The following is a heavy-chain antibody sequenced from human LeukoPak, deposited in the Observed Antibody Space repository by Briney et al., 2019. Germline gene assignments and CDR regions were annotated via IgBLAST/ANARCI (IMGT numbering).Heavy chain of an antibody. D-gene: IGHD6-13*01. J-gene: IGHJ4*02. CDR1: DYTFTSYG. Sequence: ASVNVSCKASDYTFTSYGISWVRQAPGQGLEWMGWISAYNGNTNYAQKLQGRVTMTTDTSTSTAYMELRSLRSDDTAVYYCARENVAAAGKAVDYWGQGTLVTVSS. CDR3: ARENVAAAGKAVDY. CDR2: ISAYNGNT. V-gene: IGHV1-18*01.